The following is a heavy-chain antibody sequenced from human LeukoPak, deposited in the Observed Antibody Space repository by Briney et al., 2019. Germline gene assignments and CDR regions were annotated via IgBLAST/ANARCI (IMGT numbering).Heavy chain of an antibody. Sequence: ASVKVSCKASGGTFSSYAISWVRQAPGQGLEWMGGIIPIFGTANYAQKFQGRVTITADKSTSTAYMELSSLRSEDTAVYYCASMGGYGDYYYGMDVWGQGTTVTVSS. D-gene: IGHD4-17*01. CDR1: GGTFSSYA. J-gene: IGHJ6*02. CDR2: IIPIFGTA. V-gene: IGHV1-69*06. CDR3: ASMGGYGDYYYGMDV.